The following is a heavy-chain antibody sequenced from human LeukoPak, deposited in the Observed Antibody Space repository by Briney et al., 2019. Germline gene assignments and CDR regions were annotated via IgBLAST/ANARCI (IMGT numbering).Heavy chain of an antibody. J-gene: IGHJ4*02. CDR3: AREGGYCSGGSCYGLHYFDY. V-gene: IGHV4-61*01. D-gene: IGHD2-15*01. CDR2: IYYSGST. Sequence: SETLSLTCTVSGDSVSSVTDYWAWVRQPPGKGLEWIGYIYYSGSTNYNPSLKSRVTISVDTSKNQFSLKLSSVTAADTAVYYCAREGGYCSGGSCYGLHYFDYWGQGTLVTVSS. CDR1: GDSVSSVTDY.